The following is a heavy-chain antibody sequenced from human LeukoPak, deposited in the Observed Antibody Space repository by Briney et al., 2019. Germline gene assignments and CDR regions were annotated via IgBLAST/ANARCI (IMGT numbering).Heavy chain of an antibody. Sequence: GGSLRLSCAASGFTFSSYPMSWVRQAPGKGLEWVSAISGSGGSTYYADSVKGRFTISRDNSKNTLYLQMNSLRAEDTAVYYCARSGSYSSSSYYYYYYMDVWGKGTTVTVSS. J-gene: IGHJ6*03. CDR2: ISGSGGST. V-gene: IGHV3-23*01. CDR3: ARSGSYSSSSYYYYYYMDV. CDR1: GFTFSSYP. D-gene: IGHD6-6*01.